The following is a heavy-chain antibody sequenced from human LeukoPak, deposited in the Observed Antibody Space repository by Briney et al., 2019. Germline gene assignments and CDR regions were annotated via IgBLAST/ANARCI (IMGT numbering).Heavy chain of an antibody. D-gene: IGHD6-6*01. CDR1: GFTFSTYA. V-gene: IGHV3-23*01. CDR2: IGGGGPTT. Sequence: GGSLRLSCAASGFTFSTYAMNWVRQAPAKGLEWVSTIGGGGPTTDYADSVQGRFTISRDNSKNTLYLQMNSPRAEDTAVYYCARVHSIAATWFDPWGQGTLVTVSS. J-gene: IGHJ5*02. CDR3: ARVHSIAATWFDP.